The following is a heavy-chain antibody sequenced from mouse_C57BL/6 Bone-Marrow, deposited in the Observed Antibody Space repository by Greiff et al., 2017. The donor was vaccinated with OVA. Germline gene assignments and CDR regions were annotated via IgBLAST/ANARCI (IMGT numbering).Heavy chain of an antibody. J-gene: IGHJ1*03. CDR3: ARGITTVVEDWYFDV. D-gene: IGHD1-1*01. V-gene: IGHV1-64*01. CDR2: IHPNSGST. Sequence: QVQLQQPGAELVKPGASVKLSCKASGYTFTSYWMHWVKQRPGQGLEWIGMIHPNSGSTNYNEKFKSKATLTVDKSSSTAYMQLSSLTSEDSAVYDCARGITTVVEDWYFDVWGTGTTVTVSS. CDR1: GYTFTSYW.